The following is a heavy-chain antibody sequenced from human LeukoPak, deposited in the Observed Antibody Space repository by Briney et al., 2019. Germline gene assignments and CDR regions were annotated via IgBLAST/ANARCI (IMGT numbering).Heavy chain of an antibody. J-gene: IGHJ3*02. V-gene: IGHV4-4*07. CDR1: GGSISSYY. CDR2: IYTSGST. Sequence: SETLSLTCTVSGGSISSYYWSWIRQPAGKGLEWIGRIYTSGSTNYNPSLKSRVTMSVDTSKNQFSLKLSSVTAADTAVYYCARVMVRGVIPGSDAFDTWGQGTMVTVSS. CDR3: ARVMVRGVIPGSDAFDT. D-gene: IGHD3-10*01.